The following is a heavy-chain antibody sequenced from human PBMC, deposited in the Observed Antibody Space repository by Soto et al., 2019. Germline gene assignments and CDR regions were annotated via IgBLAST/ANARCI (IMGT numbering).Heavy chain of an antibody. V-gene: IGHV5-51*01. CDR1: GYSFTSYW. CDR2: IYPGDSDT. Sequence: PGESLKISCKGSGYSFTSYWIAWLRQMPGKVLEWMGIIYPGDSDTRYSPSFQGQVTISADKSISTAYLQWSSLKASDTAMYYCARLEGSMSGPFHYWCQGTLVTVSS. J-gene: IGHJ4*02. CDR3: ARLEGSMSGPFHY. D-gene: IGHD3-10*02.